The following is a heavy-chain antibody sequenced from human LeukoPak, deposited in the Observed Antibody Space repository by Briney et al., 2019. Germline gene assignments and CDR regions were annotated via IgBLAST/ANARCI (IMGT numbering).Heavy chain of an antibody. V-gene: IGHV3-33*01. CDR3: AREGGRSHTYYFDY. CDR1: GFTFSSYG. CDR2: IWYDGSNK. J-gene: IGHJ4*02. Sequence: GGSLRLSCAASGFTFSSYGMHWVRQAPGKGLEWVAVIWYDGSNKYFADSVKGRFTISRDNSKNTLYLQMNSLRAEDTAVYYCAREGGRSHTYYFDYWGQGTLVSVSS.